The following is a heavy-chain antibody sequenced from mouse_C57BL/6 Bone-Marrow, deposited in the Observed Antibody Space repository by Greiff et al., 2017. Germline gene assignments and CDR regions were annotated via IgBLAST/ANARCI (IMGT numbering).Heavy chain of an antibody. CDR2: INPSTGGT. J-gene: IGHJ2*01. V-gene: IGHV1-42*01. D-gene: IGHD2-1*01. Sequence: EVQLQQSGPELVKPGASVKISCKASGYSFTGYYMNWVKQSPEKSLEWIGEINPSTGGTTYNQKFKAKATLTVDKSSSTAYMQLKSLTSEDSAVYYCARSDYYGNYLMYYFDYWGQGTTLTVSS. CDR1: GYSFTGYY. CDR3: ARSDYYGNYLMYYFDY.